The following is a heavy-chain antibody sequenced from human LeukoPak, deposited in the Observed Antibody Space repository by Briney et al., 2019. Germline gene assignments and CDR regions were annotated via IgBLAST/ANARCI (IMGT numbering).Heavy chain of an antibody. Sequence: ASVKVSCKASGSTFTEHYIHWVRQAPGQGLEWMGIINPSGTSTSSAQRFRGRVTMTRDTSTGTVYMELRSLRSEDTAVYYCARGHHFVPTTGPIDYWGQGTLVTVSS. CDR3: ARGHHFVPTTGPIDY. V-gene: IGHV1-46*01. J-gene: IGHJ4*02. CDR1: GSTFTEHY. CDR2: INPSGTST. D-gene: IGHD5-12*01.